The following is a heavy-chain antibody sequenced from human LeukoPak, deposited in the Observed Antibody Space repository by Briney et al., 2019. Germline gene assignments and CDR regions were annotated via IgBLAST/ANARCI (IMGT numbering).Heavy chain of an antibody. V-gene: IGHV1-2*02. Sequence: ASVKVSCKASGYTFTGYYMHWVRQAPGQGLEWMGWINPNSGGTDYALNFQGRVTMARDTSISTAYMELTSLTSDDTAVYYCARGVSSGEEYFLHWGQGTLVTVSS. J-gene: IGHJ1*01. CDR3: ARGVSSGEEYFLH. D-gene: IGHD6-19*01. CDR1: GYTFTGYY. CDR2: INPNSGGT.